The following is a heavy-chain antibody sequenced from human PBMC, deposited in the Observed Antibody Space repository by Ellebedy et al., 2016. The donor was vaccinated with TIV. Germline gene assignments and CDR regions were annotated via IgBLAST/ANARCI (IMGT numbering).Heavy chain of an antibody. CDR1: GASIGSGRW. V-gene: IGHV4-4*02. D-gene: IGHD4-23*01. Sequence: MPGGSLRLSCAVSGASIGSGRWWSCVRQPPGKGLEWLGQIYHTGNTNYNPSLKSGVTLSMDKSKNQCSLKLPSVTAADTAVYYCVRLPGTTVVTPTDDWGQGTLVTVSS. CDR3: VRLPGTTVVTPTDD. J-gene: IGHJ4*02. CDR2: IYHTGNT.